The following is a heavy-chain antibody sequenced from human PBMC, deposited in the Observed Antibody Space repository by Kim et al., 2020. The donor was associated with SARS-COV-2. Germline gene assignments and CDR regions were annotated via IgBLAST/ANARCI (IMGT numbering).Heavy chain of an antibody. CDR3: ANHCRGDYGDYYFDY. J-gene: IGHJ4*02. CDR2: ISGSGGST. CDR1: GFTFSSYA. D-gene: IGHD4-17*01. Sequence: GGSLRLSCAASGFTFSSYAMSWVRQAPGKGLEWVSAISGSGGSTYYADSVKGRFTISRDNSKNTLYLQMNSLRAEDTAVYYCANHCRGDYGDYYFDYWGQGTLVTVSS. V-gene: IGHV3-23*01.